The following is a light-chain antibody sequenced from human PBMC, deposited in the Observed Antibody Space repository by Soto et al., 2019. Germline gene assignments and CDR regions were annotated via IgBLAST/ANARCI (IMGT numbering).Light chain of an antibody. V-gene: IGLV2-14*01. CDR1: SSDVGSYDY. Sequence: QSVLTQPASVSGSPGQSITISCTGTSSDVGSYDYVSWYQQHPGKAPKLIIYEVNDRPSGVSNRFSGSKSGTTASLTISGLQAEDEGDYYCSSYTSSSSRVFGGGTQLTVL. CDR3: SSYTSSSSRV. CDR2: EVN. J-gene: IGLJ3*02.